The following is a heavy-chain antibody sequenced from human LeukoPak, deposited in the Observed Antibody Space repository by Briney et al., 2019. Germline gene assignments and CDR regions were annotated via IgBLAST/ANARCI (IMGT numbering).Heavy chain of an antibody. CDR3: ASTKHPHYGMDV. Sequence: SQTLSLTCAISGDSVSSNSAAWNWIRQSPSRGLEWLGRTYYRSKWYNDYAVSVKSRITINPDTSKNQLSLQLNSVTPEDTAVYYCASTKHPHYGMDVWGQGTTVTVSS. CDR1: GDSVSSNSAA. CDR2: TYYRSKWYN. D-gene: IGHD2-2*01. J-gene: IGHJ6*02. V-gene: IGHV6-1*01.